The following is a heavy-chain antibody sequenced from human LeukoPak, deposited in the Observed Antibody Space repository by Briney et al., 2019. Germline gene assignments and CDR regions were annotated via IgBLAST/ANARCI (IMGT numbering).Heavy chain of an antibody. Sequence: ASVKVSCKASGYTFTSSAMHWVRQAPGQRLEWMGWINAGNGNTKYSQKFQGRVTITRDTSASTAYMELSSLRSEDTAVYYCAMHVDTAMVFDYWGQGTLVTVSS. CDR1: GYTFTSSA. V-gene: IGHV1-3*01. CDR2: INAGNGNT. CDR3: AMHVDTAMVFDY. D-gene: IGHD5-18*01. J-gene: IGHJ4*02.